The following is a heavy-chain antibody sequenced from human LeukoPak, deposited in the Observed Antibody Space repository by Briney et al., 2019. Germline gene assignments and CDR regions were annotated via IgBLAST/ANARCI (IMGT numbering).Heavy chain of an antibody. Sequence: GGSLRLSCAASGFTFSTYWMHWVRQAPGKGLVWVSRISTHVTSTDYADSVKGRFTISRDNAKNTLYLQMDSLRAEDTAVYYCARGGLLTGLPGDYFDYWGQGTLVTVSS. CDR1: GFTFSTYW. CDR3: ARGGLLTGLPGDYFDY. J-gene: IGHJ4*02. CDR2: ISTHVTST. D-gene: IGHD3-9*01. V-gene: IGHV3-74*01.